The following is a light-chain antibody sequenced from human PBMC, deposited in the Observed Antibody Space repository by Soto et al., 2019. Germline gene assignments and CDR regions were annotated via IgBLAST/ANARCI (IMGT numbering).Light chain of an antibody. CDR3: QQYNNWPIT. J-gene: IGKJ5*01. V-gene: IGKV1-39*01. CDR2: DAS. Sequence: DIQMTQSPASLSASVGDRVTITCRSSQTISTFLHWFQQKPGKAPNLLIYDASSLQSGVPSRFSGSGSGTDLTLTISSLQPEDSAVYYCQQYNNWPITFGQGTRLEIK. CDR1: QTISTF.